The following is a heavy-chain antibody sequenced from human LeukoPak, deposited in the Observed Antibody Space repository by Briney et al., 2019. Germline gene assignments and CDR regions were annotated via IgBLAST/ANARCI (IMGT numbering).Heavy chain of an antibody. CDR3: AQYCSSTSCYLGYYYYMDV. CDR2: ISSASGSI. V-gene: IGHV3-48*04. J-gene: IGHJ6*03. CDR1: GFTFSSYS. Sequence: PGGSLRLSCAASGFTFSSYSMNWVRQAPGKGLEWVSYISSASGSIYYADSVKGRFTISRDNAKNSLYLQMNSLRAEDTAVYYCAQYCSSTSCYLGYYYYMDVWGKGTTVTVSS. D-gene: IGHD2-2*01.